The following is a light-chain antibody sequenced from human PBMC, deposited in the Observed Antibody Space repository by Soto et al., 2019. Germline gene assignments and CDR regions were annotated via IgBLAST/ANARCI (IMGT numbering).Light chain of an antibody. J-gene: IGKJ5*01. CDR3: QQFNSYPIT. V-gene: IGKV1-9*01. Sequence: DIQLTQSPSFLSASVGDRFTITCRASQGISSNLAWYQQKPGKXPKXXIYAASTLQSGVPSRFSGSGSGTELTITISSLQPEDFETYYCQQFNSYPITFGQGTRLEIK. CDR1: QGISSN. CDR2: AAS.